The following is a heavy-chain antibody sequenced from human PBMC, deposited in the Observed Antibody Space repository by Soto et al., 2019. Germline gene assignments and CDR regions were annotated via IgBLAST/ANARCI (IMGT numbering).Heavy chain of an antibody. CDR3: AKDFCSGGSCYVGGMDV. J-gene: IGHJ6*02. CDR2: IIRDSTT. D-gene: IGHD2-15*01. Sequence: PGGSLILSCAASGSTFSDYYMSWIRQAPGKGLEWVSYIIRDSTTYYADSVKGRFTISRDNAKNSLYLQMNSLRAEDTAVYYCAKDFCSGGSCYVGGMDVWGQGTTVTVSS. CDR1: GSTFSDYY. V-gene: IGHV3-11*01.